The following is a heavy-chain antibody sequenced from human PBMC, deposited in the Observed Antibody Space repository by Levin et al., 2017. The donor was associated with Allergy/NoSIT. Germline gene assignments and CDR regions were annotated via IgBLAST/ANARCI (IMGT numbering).Heavy chain of an antibody. CDR1: SGSISSSNW. CDR3: AGDGTLRY. V-gene: IGHV4-4*02. J-gene: IGHJ4*02. CDR2: IYHSGST. Sequence: SETLSLTCAISSGSISSSNWWSWVRQSPGKGLEWIGEIYHSGSTNYNPSLKSRVTMSVDKSKNQFSLKLTSVTAADTAVYYCAGDGTLRYWGQGTLVAVSS. D-gene: IGHD1-26*01.